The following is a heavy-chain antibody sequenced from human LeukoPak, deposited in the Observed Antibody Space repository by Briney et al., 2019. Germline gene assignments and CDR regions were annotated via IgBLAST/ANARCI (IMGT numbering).Heavy chain of an antibody. J-gene: IGHJ4*02. CDR3: ARDTAGTGFDY. V-gene: IGHV3-30-3*01. CDR2: TSYDGSNK. D-gene: IGHD6-19*01. CDR1: GFTFSSYA. Sequence: PGGSLRLSCAASGFTFSSYAMHWVRQAPGKGLEWVAVTSYDGSNKYYADSVKGRFTISRDNSKNTLYLQMNSLRAEDTAVYYCARDTAGTGFDYWGQGTLVTVSS.